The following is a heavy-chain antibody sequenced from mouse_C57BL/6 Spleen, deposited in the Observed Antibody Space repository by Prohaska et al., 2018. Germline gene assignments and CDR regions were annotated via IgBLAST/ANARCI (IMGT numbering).Heavy chain of an antibody. CDR2: IDSDGSAI. D-gene: IGHD3-2*02. CDR3: VGYRLRKWCFDV. Sequence: TPGKTLEWIGDIDSDGSAINYAPSIKDRFIIFRDNDKSNLYMKMSNVRFEDTATYFCVGYRLRKWCFDVWGTEKTVTGSS. J-gene: IGHJ1*03. V-gene: IGHV11-2*02.